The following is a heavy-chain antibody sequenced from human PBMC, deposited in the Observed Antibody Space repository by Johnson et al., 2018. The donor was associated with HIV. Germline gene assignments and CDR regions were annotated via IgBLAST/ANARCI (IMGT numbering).Heavy chain of an antibody. Sequence: VQLVESGGGVVQPGRSLRLSCAASGFSFSNYAMHWVRQAPGKGLEWVAVIWYNGSKKYYADSVKGRFTISRDNSKNTLYLQMNSLRVEDTGIYYCARDPAAAALRAFDIWGQGTMVTVSS. CDR1: GFSFSNYA. CDR3: ARDPAAAALRAFDI. V-gene: IGHV3-33*01. J-gene: IGHJ3*02. CDR2: IWYNGSKK. D-gene: IGHD6-13*01.